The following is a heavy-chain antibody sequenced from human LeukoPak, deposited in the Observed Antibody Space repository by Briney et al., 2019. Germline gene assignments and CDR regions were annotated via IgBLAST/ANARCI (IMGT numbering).Heavy chain of an antibody. D-gene: IGHD5-12*01. CDR3: ARNYGGYDGTDF. V-gene: IGHV3-20*04. Sequence: GGSLRLSCSASGFTFDHYGMSWVRQAPGKGLEWVSGINWKGASTGYADSVMGRFTISRDSAKNSLYLQMNSLRGEDTALYYCARNYGGYDGTDFWGQGTLVTVSS. CDR1: GFTFDHYG. CDR2: INWKGAST. J-gene: IGHJ4*02.